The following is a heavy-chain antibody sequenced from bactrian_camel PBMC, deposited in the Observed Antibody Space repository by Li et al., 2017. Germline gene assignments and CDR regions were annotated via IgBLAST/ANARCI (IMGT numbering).Heavy chain of an antibody. Sequence: HVQLVESGGGSVQAGQSLRLSCAVSGYTNNYYCMAWFRQGPGKRREGVATLGNDGSTYYADSVKGRFTISRDNAKNTLYLQLNSLKTEDTAMYYCAKDRWAWSSSRYRYLEVWGQGTQVTVS. CDR2: LGNDGST. CDR1: GYTNNYYC. J-gene: IGHJ2*01. D-gene: IGHD6*01. CDR3: AKDRWAWSSSRYRYLEV. V-gene: IGHV3S1*01.